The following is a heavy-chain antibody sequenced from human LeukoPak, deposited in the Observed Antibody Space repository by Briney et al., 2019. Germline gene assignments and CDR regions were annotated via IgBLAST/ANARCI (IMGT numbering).Heavy chain of an antibody. D-gene: IGHD2/OR15-2a*01. Sequence: SQTLSLTCTVSGGSISRGGYYWGWIRQHPGEGLGWIGYIYYSGGTYYHPSLKSRVTISVDTSKNQISLKLSSATAADTAVYYCARVYSTIAYWGQGTLVTVSS. J-gene: IGHJ4*02. V-gene: IGHV4-31*03. CDR3: ARVYSTIAY. CDR1: GGSISRGGYY. CDR2: IYYSGGT.